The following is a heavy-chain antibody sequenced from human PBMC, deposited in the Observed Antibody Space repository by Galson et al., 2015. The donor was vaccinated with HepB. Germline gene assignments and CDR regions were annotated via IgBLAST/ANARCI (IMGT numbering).Heavy chain of an antibody. V-gene: IGHV3-11*01. CDR3: ARRYYYYYSMDV. CDR1: GFTSSDYY. Sequence: SLRLSCAASGFTSSDYYMTWIRQAPGKGLEWVSYISGSDSTIYYADSVKGRFTVSRDNAKNSLYLQMNSLRAEDTAVYYCARRYYYYYSMDVWGQGTTVTVSS. CDR2: ISGSDSTI. J-gene: IGHJ6*02.